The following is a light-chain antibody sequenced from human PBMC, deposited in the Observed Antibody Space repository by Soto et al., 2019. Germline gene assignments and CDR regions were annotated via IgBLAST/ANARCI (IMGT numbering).Light chain of an antibody. CDR3: QQYGNSPLT. CDR1: QSVSGSF. CDR2: GAS. J-gene: IGKJ4*01. Sequence: EIVLTQSPGTLSLSPGKRATLSCRASQSVSGSFLAWYQQKPGQAPRLLIHGASSRATGIPDRFSGSGSGTDFTLSISRLEPEDFAVYYCQQYGNSPLTFGGGTAVEIK. V-gene: IGKV3-20*01.